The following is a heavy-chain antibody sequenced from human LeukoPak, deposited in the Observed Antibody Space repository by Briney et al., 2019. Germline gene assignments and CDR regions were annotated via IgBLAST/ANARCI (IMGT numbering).Heavy chain of an antibody. Sequence: SETLSLTCAVSGGSISSSNWWSWVRQPPGKGLEWIGEIYHSGSTNYNPFLKSRVTISVDKSKNQFSLKLSSVTAADTAVFYCAARGSMVRGVIVWGQGTLVTVSS. D-gene: IGHD3-10*01. V-gene: IGHV4-4*02. J-gene: IGHJ4*02. CDR3: AARGSMVRGVIV. CDR1: GGSISSSNW. CDR2: IYHSGST.